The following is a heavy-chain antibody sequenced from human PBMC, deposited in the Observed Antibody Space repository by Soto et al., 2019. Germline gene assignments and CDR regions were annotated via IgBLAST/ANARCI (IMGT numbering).Heavy chain of an antibody. CDR1: GYTFTNYA. D-gene: IGHD3-22*01. V-gene: IGHV1-3*01. J-gene: IGHJ4*02. CDR2: INAGNGNT. Sequence: QFQLVQSGDEVKKPGASVKVSCKASGYTFTNYAMHWVRQPPGQRLEWMGWINAGNGNTKYSQKVQGRVTITRVKTASTAYMELSRLRSEDTDVCYCARGDYYDIHVYWGQGTLLTLSS. CDR3: ARGDYYDIHVY.